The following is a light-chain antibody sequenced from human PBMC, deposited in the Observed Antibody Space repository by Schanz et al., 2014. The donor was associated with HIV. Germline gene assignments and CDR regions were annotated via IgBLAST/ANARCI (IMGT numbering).Light chain of an antibody. V-gene: IGKV3-20*01. Sequence: EIVLTQSPGTLSLSPGEGAILSCRASQTIGNNYVAWYQQKPGQAPRLLIYSASTRATGIPARFSGSGSGTEFTLTISSLQSEDFAVYYCQQYDRSPYTFGGGTKVEIK. J-gene: IGKJ4*01. CDR3: QQYDRSPYT. CDR2: SAS. CDR1: QTIGNNY.